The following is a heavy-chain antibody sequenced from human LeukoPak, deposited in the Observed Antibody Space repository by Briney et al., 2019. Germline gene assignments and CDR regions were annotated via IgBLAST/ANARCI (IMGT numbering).Heavy chain of an antibody. CDR1: GGTFSSYA. V-gene: IGHV1-69*05. J-gene: IGHJ5*02. D-gene: IGHD2-2*01. Sequence: SVKVSCKASGGTFSSYAISWVRQAPGQGLEWMGRIIPIFGTANYAQKFQGRVTITTDESTSTAYMELSSLRSEDTAVYYCARDLVVVVLAAMTAGGWFDPWGQGTLVTVSS. CDR3: ARDLVVVVLAAMTAGGWFDP. CDR2: IIPIFGTA.